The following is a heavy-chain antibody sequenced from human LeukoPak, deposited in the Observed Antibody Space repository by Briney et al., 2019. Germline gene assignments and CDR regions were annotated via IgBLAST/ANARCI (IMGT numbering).Heavy chain of an antibody. J-gene: IGHJ6*04. D-gene: IGHD3-10*02. CDR2: ISSSSSTI. V-gene: IGHV3-48*01. CDR3: AELGITMIGGV. Sequence: GGSLRLSCAASGFTFSSYGMTWVRQAPGKGLEWVSYISSSSSTIYYADSVKGRFTISRDNAKNSLYLQLNSLRAEDTAVYYCAELGITMIGGVWGKGTTVTISS. CDR1: GFTFSSYG.